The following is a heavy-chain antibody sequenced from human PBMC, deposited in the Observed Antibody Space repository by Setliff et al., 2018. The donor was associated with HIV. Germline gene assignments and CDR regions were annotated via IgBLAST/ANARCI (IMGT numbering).Heavy chain of an antibody. V-gene: IGHV4-59*01. CDR3: ARVTVTPDFYFYYYMDV. J-gene: IGHJ6*03. CDR2: IYYSGNT. Sequence: PSETLSLTCTVSGGPISSYYWSWIRQPPGKGLEWIGYIYYSGNTNYNPSLKSRVTISVDTSKNQFSLKLSSVTAADTAVYYCARVTVTPDFYFYYYMDVWGKGTTVTVSS. CDR1: GGPISSYY. D-gene: IGHD4-4*01.